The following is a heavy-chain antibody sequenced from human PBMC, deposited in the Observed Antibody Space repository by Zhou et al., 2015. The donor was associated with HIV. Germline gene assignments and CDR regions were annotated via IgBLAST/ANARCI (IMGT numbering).Heavy chain of an antibody. J-gene: IGHJ5*02. CDR1: GGTFSSYA. D-gene: IGHD3-10*01. V-gene: IGHV1-69*01. CDR2: IIPIFGTA. Sequence: QVQLVQSGAEVKKPGSSVKVSCKASGGTFSSYAISWVRQAPGQGLEWMGGIIPIFGTANYAQKFQGRVTITADESTSTAYMELSSLRSEDTAVYYCARDYPMVQGRTKTLRKEYNWFDPWGRGNPWSPSPQ. CDR3: ARDYPMVQGRTKTLRKEYNWFDP.